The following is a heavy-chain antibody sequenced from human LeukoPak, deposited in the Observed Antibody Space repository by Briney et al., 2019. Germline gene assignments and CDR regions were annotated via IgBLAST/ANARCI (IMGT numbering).Heavy chain of an antibody. CDR1: GFTFSSYA. CDR2: ISYDGSNK. D-gene: IGHD6-13*01. J-gene: IGHJ6*03. Sequence: QTGGSLRLSCAASGFTFSSYAMHWVRQAPGKGLEWVAVISYDGSNKYYADSVKGRFTISRDNAKNSLYLQMNSLRAEDTAVYYCARAIESIAAAGTVYYYYMDVWGKGTTVTVSS. CDR3: ARAIESIAAAGTVYYYYMDV. V-gene: IGHV3-30*04.